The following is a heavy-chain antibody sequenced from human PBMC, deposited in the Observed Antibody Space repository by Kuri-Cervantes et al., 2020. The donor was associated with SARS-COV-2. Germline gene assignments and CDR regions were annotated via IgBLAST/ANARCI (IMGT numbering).Heavy chain of an antibody. CDR3: ARDEKRLAGRLKYFYYMDV. CDR1: GFNFNLYG. J-gene: IGHJ6*03. V-gene: IGHV3-48*04. CDR2: ISRSGSSL. D-gene: IGHD6-6*01. Sequence: GGSLRLSCVVSGFNFNLYGMNWVRQAPGKGPEWISYISRSGSSLYYADSVKGRFTISRDNADNSLYLQMNSLRAEDTAVYYCARDEKRLAGRLKYFYYMDVWGKGTTVTVSS.